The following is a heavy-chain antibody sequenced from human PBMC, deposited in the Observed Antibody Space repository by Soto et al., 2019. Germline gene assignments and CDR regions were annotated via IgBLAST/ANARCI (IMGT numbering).Heavy chain of an antibody. CDR1: GFTFSSYA. V-gene: IGHV3-30-3*01. J-gene: IGHJ4*02. CDR3: ARDRQYSSSWLDY. CDR2: ISYDGSNK. Sequence: GGSLRLSCAASGFTFSSYAMHWVRQAPGKGLEWVAVISYDGSNKYYADSVKGRFTISRDNSKNTLYLQMNSLRAEDTAVYYCARDRQYSSSWLDYWGQGTLVTVSS. D-gene: IGHD6-13*01.